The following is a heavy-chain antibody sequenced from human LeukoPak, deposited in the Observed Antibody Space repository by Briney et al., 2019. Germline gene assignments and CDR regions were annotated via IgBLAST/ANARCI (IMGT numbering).Heavy chain of an antibody. J-gene: IGHJ3*02. CDR3: ARHMSSGYYYEDAFDI. Sequence: GESLKISCKGSGYSFTSYWIGWVRQMPGKGLEWMGIIYPGDSDTRYSPSFQGQVPISADKSISTAYLQWSSLKASDTAMYYCARHMSSGYYYEDAFDIWGQGTMVTVSS. D-gene: IGHD3-22*01. CDR2: IYPGDSDT. CDR1: GYSFTSYW. V-gene: IGHV5-51*01.